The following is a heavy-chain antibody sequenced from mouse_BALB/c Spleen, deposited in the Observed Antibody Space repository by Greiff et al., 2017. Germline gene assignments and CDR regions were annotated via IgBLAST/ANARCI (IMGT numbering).Heavy chain of an antibody. CDR1: GDSITSGY. CDR3: ARNYGSSHYYAMDY. CDR2: ISYSGST. D-gene: IGHD1-1*01. V-gene: IGHV3-8*02. J-gene: IGHJ4*01. Sequence: ESGPSLVKPSQTLSLTCSVTGDSITSGYWNWIRKFPGNKLEYMGYISYSGSTYYNPSLKSRISITRDTSKNQYYLQLNSVTTEDTATYYCARNYGSSHYYAMDYWGQGTSVTVSS.